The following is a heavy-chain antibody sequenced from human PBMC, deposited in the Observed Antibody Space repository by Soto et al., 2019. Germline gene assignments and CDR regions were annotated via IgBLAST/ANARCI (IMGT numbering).Heavy chain of an antibody. Sequence: EVHLEESGGGLVHPGGSLRLSCAASGFTFSSYWMNWVRQAPGKGLEWGANIDEDGSEYNDAESVRGRFTISRDNAKNTLYLQMNSLRAADTAVYYCARTGDGHHDFLDYWGQGILVSVSS. CDR1: GFTFSSYW. J-gene: IGHJ4*02. D-gene: IGHD1-1*01. V-gene: IGHV3-7*01. CDR3: ARTGDGHHDFLDY. CDR2: IDEDGSEY.